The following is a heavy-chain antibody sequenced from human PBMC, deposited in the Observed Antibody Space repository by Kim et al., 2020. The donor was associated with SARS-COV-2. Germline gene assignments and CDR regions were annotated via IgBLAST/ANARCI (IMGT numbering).Heavy chain of an antibody. CDR2: SYYSGRT. CDR1: GGSISSGGYY. V-gene: IGHV4-31*03. Sequence: SETLSLTCTVSGGSISSGGYYWSWIRQHPGKGLEWIGYSYYSGRTYYNPSLKSRVTISEDPTKTQYSLQLSSVTAADTAVYYCAGDPLKNPVPLGYYYYYGMDVSGQGTTVTLSS. CDR3: AGDPLKNPVPLGYYYYYGMDV. J-gene: IGHJ6*02.